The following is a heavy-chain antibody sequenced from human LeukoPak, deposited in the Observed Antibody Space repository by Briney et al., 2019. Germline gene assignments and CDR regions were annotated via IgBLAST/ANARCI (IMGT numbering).Heavy chain of an antibody. D-gene: IGHD3-22*01. CDR3: AADPVYYYDSSGYPTFGY. CDR2: IVVGSGNT. J-gene: IGHJ4*02. V-gene: IGHV1-58*02. CDR1: GFTFTSSA. Sequence: SVKVSCKASGFTFTSSAMQWVRQARGQRLEWIGWIVVGSGNTNYALKFQERVTITRDMSTSTAYMELSSLRSEDTAVYYCAADPVYYYDSSGYPTFGYWGQGTLVTVSS.